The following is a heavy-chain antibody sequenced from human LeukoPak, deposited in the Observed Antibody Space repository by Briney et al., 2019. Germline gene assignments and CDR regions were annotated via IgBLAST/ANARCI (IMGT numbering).Heavy chain of an antibody. J-gene: IGHJ4*02. CDR2: ISAYNGNT. CDR3: ARDGDLVVPAALYYFDY. CDR1: GYTFTSYG. D-gene: IGHD2-2*01. V-gene: IGHV1-18*01. Sequence: VASVKVSCKASGYTFTSYGISWVRQAPGQGLEWMGWISAYNGNTNYAQKLQGRVTMTTDTSTSTAYMELRSLRSDDTAVYYCARDGDLVVPAALYYFDYWGQGTLVTVSS.